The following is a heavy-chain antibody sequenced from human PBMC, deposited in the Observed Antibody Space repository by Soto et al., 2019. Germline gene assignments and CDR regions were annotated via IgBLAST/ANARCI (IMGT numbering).Heavy chain of an antibody. Sequence: QVQLQESGPGLVKPSQTLSLTCTVSGGSISSGDYYWSWIRQPPGQGLEWIGYIYYSGSTYYNPSLKGRVTISVATSQNQFSLKLSSVTAADTAVYYCARAKSYGYPVFDYWGQGTLVTVSS. CDR1: GGSISSGDYY. CDR2: IYYSGST. J-gene: IGHJ4*02. D-gene: IGHD5-18*01. V-gene: IGHV4-30-4*01. CDR3: ARAKSYGYPVFDY.